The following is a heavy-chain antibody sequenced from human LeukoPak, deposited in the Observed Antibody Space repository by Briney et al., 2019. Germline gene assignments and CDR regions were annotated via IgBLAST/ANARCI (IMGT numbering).Heavy chain of an antibody. CDR3: ATILEGYSYGYYFDY. CDR1: GYGFTSYW. CDR2: IYPGDSDT. D-gene: IGHD5-18*01. Sequence: GESLQISCKGSGYGFTSYWIGWVRQMPGKDLEWMGIIYPGDSDTRYSPSFQGQVTISADKSISTAYLQWSSLKASDTAMYYCATILEGYSYGYYFDYWGQGTLVTVSS. V-gene: IGHV5-51*01. J-gene: IGHJ4*02.